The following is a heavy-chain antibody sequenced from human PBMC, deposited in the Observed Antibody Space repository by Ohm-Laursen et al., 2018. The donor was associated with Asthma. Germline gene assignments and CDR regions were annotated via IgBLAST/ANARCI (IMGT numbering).Heavy chain of an antibody. Sequence: SLRLFCAASGFTIGSHAMNWVRQTPGKGLEWVSASGSGGSTYYADSVKGRFTISRDNSKNTLYLQMNSLRAEDTALYYCAKAYNTYYYGMDVWGQGTTVTVSS. CDR2: SGSGGST. CDR1: GFTIGSHA. J-gene: IGHJ6*02. V-gene: IGHV3-23*01. D-gene: IGHD1-14*01. CDR3: AKAYNTYYYGMDV.